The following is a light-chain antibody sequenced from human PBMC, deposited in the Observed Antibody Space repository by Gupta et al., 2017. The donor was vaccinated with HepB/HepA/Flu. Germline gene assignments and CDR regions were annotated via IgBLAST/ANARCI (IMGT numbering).Light chain of an antibody. V-gene: IGKV1-5*03. J-gene: IGKJ4*01. CDR3: QQYNDYWRLT. Sequence: DILMTQSPPSLTASVGDRVTITCRASQSIGTWLAWYQQKPGKAPNLLIYEASSLQNGVPSRFSGSGSGTEFTLTISSLQPDDFATYYCQQYNDYWRLTFGGGTKVEIK. CDR1: QSIGTW. CDR2: EAS.